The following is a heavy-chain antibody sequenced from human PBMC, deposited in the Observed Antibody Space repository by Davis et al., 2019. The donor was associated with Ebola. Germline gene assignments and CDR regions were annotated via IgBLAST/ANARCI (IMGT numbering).Heavy chain of an antibody. CDR3: AKDTSNVWFDV. J-gene: IGHJ3*01. CDR1: VITFSSYA. D-gene: IGHD6-19*01. CDR2: ISGSGGTT. Sequence: GGSLRLSCTDSVITFSSYAMTWVRQAPGKGLEWVSAISGSGGTTYYAGSVKGRFTVSRDNSKKTMYLQMNSLRVEDTAIYYCAKDTSNVWFDVWGQGTMVTVSS. V-gene: IGHV3-23*01.